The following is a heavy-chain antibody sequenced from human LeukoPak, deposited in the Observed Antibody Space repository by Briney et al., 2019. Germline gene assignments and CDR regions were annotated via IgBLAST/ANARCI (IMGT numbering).Heavy chain of an antibody. J-gene: IGHJ5*02. Sequence: SETLSLTCTVSGGSISSGDSYWSWIRQPPGKGLEWIGYIYYSGSTYYNPSLKSRVTISVDTSKNQFSPKLSSVTAADTAVYYCARSAGGQQLVHWFDPWGQGTLVTVSS. V-gene: IGHV4-30-4*01. D-gene: IGHD6-13*01. CDR2: IYYSGST. CDR3: ARSAGGQQLVHWFDP. CDR1: GGSISSGDSY.